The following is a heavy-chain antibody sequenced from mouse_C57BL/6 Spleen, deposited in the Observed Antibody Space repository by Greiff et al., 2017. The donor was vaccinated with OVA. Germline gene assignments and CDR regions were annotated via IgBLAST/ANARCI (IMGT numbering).Heavy chain of an antibody. J-gene: IGHJ3*01. V-gene: IGHV1-55*01. CDR3: AITTVVARGFAY. CDR1: GYTFTSYW. D-gene: IGHD1-1*01. Sequence: QVQLKESGAELVKPGASVKMSCKASGYTFTSYWITWVKQRPGQGLEWIGDIYPGSGSTNYNEKFKSKATLTVDTSSSTAYMQLSSLTSEDSAVYYCAITTVVARGFAYWGQGTLVTVSA. CDR2: IYPGSGST.